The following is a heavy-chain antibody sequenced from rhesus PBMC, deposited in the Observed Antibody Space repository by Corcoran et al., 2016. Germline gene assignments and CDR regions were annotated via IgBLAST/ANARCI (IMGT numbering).Heavy chain of an antibody. V-gene: IGHV4-160*01. Sequence: QVQLQESGPGLVKPSETLSLTCAVSGGSIAGNYWSWLRQPPGKGLEWIGRLSEDGTTNYNPFLKSRVTISPDTSRNQFSLKLNSVTAADTAVYYCASGGPNSPFWGQGVLVIVSS. D-gene: IGHD1-44*01. CDR3: ASGGPNSPF. CDR1: GGSIAGNY. CDR2: LSEDGTT. J-gene: IGHJ4*01.